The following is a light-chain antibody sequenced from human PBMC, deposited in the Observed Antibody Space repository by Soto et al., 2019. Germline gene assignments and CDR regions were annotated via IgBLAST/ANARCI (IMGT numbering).Light chain of an antibody. Sequence: QSALTQPRSVSGSPGQSVTISCTGTSSDFGGYNYVSWYQQHPGKAPKLMIYDVNKRPSGVPDRFSGSKSGNTASLTISGLQAEDEADCYCCSYAVTDVLFGGGTKLTVL. CDR1: SSDFGGYNY. V-gene: IGLV2-11*01. CDR3: CSYAVTDVL. CDR2: DVN. J-gene: IGLJ2*01.